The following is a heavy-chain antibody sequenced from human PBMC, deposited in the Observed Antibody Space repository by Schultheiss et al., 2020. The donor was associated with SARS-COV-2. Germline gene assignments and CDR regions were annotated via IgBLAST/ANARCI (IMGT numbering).Heavy chain of an antibody. J-gene: IGHJ3*02. Sequence: SQTLSLTCTVSGGSISSYYWSWIRQPPGKGLEWIGYINYRGSTNYNPSLKSRVTISVDTSKNQFSLKLSSVTAADTAMYYCAGGVDYDYFGPGGFDIWGQGTMVTV. CDR1: GGSISSYY. CDR3: AGGVDYDYFGPGGFDI. D-gene: IGHD3-16*01. V-gene: IGHV4-59*01. CDR2: INYRGST.